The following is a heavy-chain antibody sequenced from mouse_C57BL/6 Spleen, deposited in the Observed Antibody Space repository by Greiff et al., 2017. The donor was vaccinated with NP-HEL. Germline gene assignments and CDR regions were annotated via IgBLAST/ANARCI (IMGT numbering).Heavy chain of an antibody. Sequence: VQVVESGAELMKPGASVKLSCKATGYTFTGYWIEWVKQRPGHGLEWIGVILPGSGSTTYNEKFKGKATFTADTSTNTAYMQLSSLTTEDSAIYYCARWRYGNYRYAMDYWGQGTSVTVSS. J-gene: IGHJ4*01. V-gene: IGHV1-9*01. CDR3: ARWRYGNYRYAMDY. CDR2: ILPGSGST. D-gene: IGHD2-10*02. CDR1: GYTFTGYW.